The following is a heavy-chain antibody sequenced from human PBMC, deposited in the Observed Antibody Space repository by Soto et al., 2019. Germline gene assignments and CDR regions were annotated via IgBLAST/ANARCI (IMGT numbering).Heavy chain of an antibody. Sequence: SVKVSCKATGGTFRGYAISWVRQAPGQGLEWLGGILPTSDTPNYAQKFQARVTLTADDSTNTAYMELRGLRSGGTAVYYCARGYDVNSELDYWGQGTLVTVSS. CDR2: ILPTSDTP. CDR3: ARGYDVNSELDY. D-gene: IGHD3-22*01. V-gene: IGHV1-69*13. CDR1: GGTFRGYA. J-gene: IGHJ4*02.